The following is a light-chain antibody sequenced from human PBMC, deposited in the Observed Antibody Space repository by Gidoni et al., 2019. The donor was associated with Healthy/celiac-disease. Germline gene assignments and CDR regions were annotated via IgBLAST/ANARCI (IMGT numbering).Light chain of an antibody. CDR1: QGIRSD. CDR2: AAS. V-gene: IGKV1-17*01. Sequence: DIQQTQYPSSLSASVGDRVTITCRASQGIRSDLVWYQQKPGKAPKRLIYAASSLQSGVPSRFSGSGSGTEFTLTISSLQPDDFATYYCLQHNSYPPPTFGQGTKVEIK. J-gene: IGKJ1*01. CDR3: LQHNSYPPPT.